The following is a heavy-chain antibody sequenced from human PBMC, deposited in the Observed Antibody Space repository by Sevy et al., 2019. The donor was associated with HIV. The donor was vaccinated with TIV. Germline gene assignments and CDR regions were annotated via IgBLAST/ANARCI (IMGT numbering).Heavy chain of an antibody. CDR1: GFTFSSYA. Sequence: GGSLRLSCAASGFTFSSYAMSWVRQAPGKGLEGVSAISGSGGSTYYADSVKGRFTISRDNSKNTLYLQMNSLRAEDTAVYYCAKSGVGTYYDFWSGSAPDYWCQGTLVTVSS. CDR2: ISGSGGST. CDR3: AKSGVGTYYDFWSGSAPDY. D-gene: IGHD3-3*01. V-gene: IGHV3-23*01. J-gene: IGHJ4*02.